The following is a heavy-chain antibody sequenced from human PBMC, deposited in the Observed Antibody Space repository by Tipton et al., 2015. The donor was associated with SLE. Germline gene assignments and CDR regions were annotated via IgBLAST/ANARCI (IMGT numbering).Heavy chain of an antibody. V-gene: IGHV3-9*01. J-gene: IGHJ4*02. CDR1: GFTFDDYA. Sequence: SLRLSCAASGFTFDDYAMHWVRQAPGKGLEWVSGISWNSGSIGYADSVNGRFTISRDNAKNSLYLQMNSLRAEDTALYYCAKVLRAYSSSCYFDYWGQGTLVTVSS. CDR3: AKVLRAYSSSCYFDY. CDR2: ISWNSGSI. D-gene: IGHD6-13*01.